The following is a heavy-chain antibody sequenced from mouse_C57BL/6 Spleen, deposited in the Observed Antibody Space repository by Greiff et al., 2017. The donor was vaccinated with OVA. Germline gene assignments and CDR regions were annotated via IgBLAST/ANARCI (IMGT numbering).Heavy chain of an antibody. CDR1: GYTFTDYE. D-gene: IGHD1-1*01. Sequence: QVQLQQSGAELVRPGASVTLSCKASGYTFTDYEMHWVKQTPVHGLEWIGAIDPETGGTAYNQKFKGKAILTADKSSSTAYMELRSLSSEDSAVYYCTRKEDYYGSSYLWFAYWGQGTLVTVSA. J-gene: IGHJ3*01. V-gene: IGHV1-15*01. CDR2: IDPETGGT. CDR3: TRKEDYYGSSYLWFAY.